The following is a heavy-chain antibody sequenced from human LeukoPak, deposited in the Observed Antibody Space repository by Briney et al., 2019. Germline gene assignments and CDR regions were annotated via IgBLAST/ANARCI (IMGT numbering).Heavy chain of an antibody. J-gene: IGHJ4*02. V-gene: IGHV4-61*02. CDR2: IYSSGST. Sequence: SQTLSLTCTVSGGSTSSGSYYWSWIRQPAGKGLEWIGRIYSSGSTNYNPSLKSQVTISVDTSKNQFSLKLSSVTAADTAVDYCARSYFDYWGQGTLVTVSS. CDR1: GGSTSSGSYY. CDR3: ARSYFDY.